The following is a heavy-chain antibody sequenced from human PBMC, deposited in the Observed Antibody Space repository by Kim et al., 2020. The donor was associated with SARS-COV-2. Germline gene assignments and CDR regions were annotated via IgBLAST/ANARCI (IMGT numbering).Heavy chain of an antibody. V-gene: IGHV1-3*01. CDR1: GYTFTSYA. D-gene: IGHD6-13*01. CDR3: ARERIAAWYGGHPLGS. J-gene: IGHJ5*02. Sequence: ASVKVSCKASGYTFTSYAMHWVRQAPGQRLEWMGWINAGNGNTKYSQKFQGRVTITRDTSASTAYMELSSLRSEDTAVYYCARERIAAWYGGHPLGSWGQGTLVTVSS. CDR2: INAGNGNT.